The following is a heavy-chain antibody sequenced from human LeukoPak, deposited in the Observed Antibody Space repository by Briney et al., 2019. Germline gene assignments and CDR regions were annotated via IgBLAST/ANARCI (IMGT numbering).Heavy chain of an antibody. V-gene: IGHV3-23*01. CDR2: ISGGGGST. D-gene: IGHD6-19*01. CDR1: GFTFSNYA. Sequence: PGGSLRLCCAASGFTFSNYAMSWVRQAPGKGLGWVSVISGGGGSTHYADSVKGRFTISRDNSKNTLYLQITSLRAEDTAVYYCAKGRSGWYPDFDYWGQGTLVTVSS. J-gene: IGHJ4*02. CDR3: AKGRSGWYPDFDY.